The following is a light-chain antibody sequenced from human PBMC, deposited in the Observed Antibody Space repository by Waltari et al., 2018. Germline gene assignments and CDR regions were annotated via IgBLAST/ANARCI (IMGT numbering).Light chain of an antibody. CDR1: SRDVGGYDL. J-gene: IGLJ2*01. CDR2: EVG. V-gene: IGLV2-23*02. Sequence: QSALTQPASVSGSPGQSITISCTGTSRDVGGYDLVSWFQQHPGKVPKLMVYEVGKWPSGVSSRWSGSKSGTTASLTISGLQTEDEADYYCSSYTGSGTFVVFGGGTKLTVL. CDR3: SSYTGSGTFVV.